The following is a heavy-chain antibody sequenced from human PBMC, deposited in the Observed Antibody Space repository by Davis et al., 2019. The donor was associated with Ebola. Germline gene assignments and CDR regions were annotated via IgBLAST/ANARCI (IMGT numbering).Heavy chain of an antibody. D-gene: IGHD5-12*01. J-gene: IGHJ4*02. V-gene: IGHV4-59*08. CDR1: GGPISGFF. CDR3: VRHVRGYD. CDR2: IHASGRT. Sequence: MPSETLSLTCTVSGGPISGFFWSWIRQSPGEGLEWIGYIHASGRTSYNPSFKTRVTISLDMSKNQFPLKVGSVTAADTAVYYCVRHVRGYDWGQGIPVTVSS.